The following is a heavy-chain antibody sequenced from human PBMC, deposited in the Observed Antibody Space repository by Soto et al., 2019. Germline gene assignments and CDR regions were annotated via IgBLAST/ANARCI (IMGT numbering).Heavy chain of an antibody. CDR2: IIPIFGTA. CDR3: ARDLADYYGSGSYYKPPPMDV. CDR1: GGSFSSYA. D-gene: IGHD3-10*01. J-gene: IGHJ6*02. Sequence: GASVKVSCKASGGSFSSYAISWVRQAPGQGLEWMGGIIPIFGTANYAQKFQGRVTITADESTSTAYMELSSLRSEDTAVYYCARDLADYYGSGSYYKPPPMDVWGQGTTVTVSS. V-gene: IGHV1-69*13.